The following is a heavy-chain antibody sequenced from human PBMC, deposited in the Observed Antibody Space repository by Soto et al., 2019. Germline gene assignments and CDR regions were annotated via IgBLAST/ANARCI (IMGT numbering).Heavy chain of an antibody. CDR1: GYTLTELS. CDR3: ATLLYYYDSSGYKVDI. CDR2: FDPEDGET. V-gene: IGHV1-24*01. J-gene: IGHJ3*02. D-gene: IGHD3-22*01. Sequence: SVKVSCKVSGYTLTELSMHWVRQAPGKGLEWMGGFDPEDGETIYAQKFQGRVTMTEDTSTDTAYMELSSLRSEDTAVYYCATLLYYYDSSGYKVDIWGQGTMVTVSS.